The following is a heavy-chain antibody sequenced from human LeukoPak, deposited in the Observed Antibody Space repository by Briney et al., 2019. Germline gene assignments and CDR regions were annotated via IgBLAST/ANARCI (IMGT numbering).Heavy chain of an antibody. J-gene: IGHJ3*02. CDR3: ARGYYDSSGLGDAFDI. Sequence: GGSLSLSCAASGFTVSSNYMSWVRQAPGKGLEWVSVIYSGGSTYYADSVKGRFTISRDNSKNTLYLQMNSLRAEDTAVYYCARGYYDSSGLGDAFDIWGQGTMVTVSS. CDR1: GFTVSSNY. CDR2: IYSGGST. D-gene: IGHD3-22*01. V-gene: IGHV3-66*01.